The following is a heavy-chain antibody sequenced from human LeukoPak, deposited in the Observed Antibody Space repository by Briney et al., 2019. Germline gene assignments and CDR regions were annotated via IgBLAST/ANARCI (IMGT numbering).Heavy chain of an antibody. CDR1: GFSLRRYG. CDR3: ASLRRDSSGWYYFDY. Sequence: GGSLRLSCAASGFSLRRYGMHWVRQAPGKGLEWVAVIWYDGSNKYYADSVKGRFTISRDNSKNTLYLQMNSLRGEDTAVYYCASLRRDSSGWYYFDYWGQGTLVTVSS. V-gene: IGHV3-33*01. CDR2: IWYDGSNK. D-gene: IGHD6-19*01. J-gene: IGHJ4*02.